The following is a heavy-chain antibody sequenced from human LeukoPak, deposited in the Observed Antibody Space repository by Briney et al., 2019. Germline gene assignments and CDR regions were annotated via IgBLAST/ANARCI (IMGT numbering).Heavy chain of an antibody. CDR1: GFTFSSYG. CDR3: ARNLAAPGDY. D-gene: IGHD6-13*01. J-gene: IGHJ4*02. Sequence: GGTLRLSCAASGFTFSSYGMSWVRQAPGKGLEWVSAISGSGGSTYYADSVKGRFTISRDNSKNTLYLQMNGLRAEDTAVYYCARNLAAPGDYWGQGTLVTVSS. CDR2: ISGSGGST. V-gene: IGHV3-23*01.